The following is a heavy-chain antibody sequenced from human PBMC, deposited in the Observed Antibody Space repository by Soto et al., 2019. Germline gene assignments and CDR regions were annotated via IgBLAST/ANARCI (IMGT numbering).Heavy chain of an antibody. CDR3: ARNIVGATPFDY. D-gene: IGHD1-26*01. J-gene: IGHJ4*02. Sequence: SETLSLTCTVSGGSISSGGYYWSWIRQHPGKGLEWIGYIYYSGSTYYNPSLKSRVTISVDTSKNQFSLKLSSVTAADTAVYYCARNIVGATPFDYWGQGTLVTVSS. V-gene: IGHV4-31*03. CDR2: IYYSGST. CDR1: GGSISSGGYY.